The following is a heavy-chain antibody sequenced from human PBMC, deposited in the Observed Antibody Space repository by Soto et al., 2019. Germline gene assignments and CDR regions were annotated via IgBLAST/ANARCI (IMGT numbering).Heavy chain of an antibody. Sequence: SETLSLTCAVSGGSVSSGGYSWSWLRQTSGRGLEWSGYIYESGSTNSNKSLMSRVTISLDRSKNHVSLWLSSVTASDTAIHDCARELRARFDRWGQGALGTVSS. CDR3: ARELRARFDR. CDR1: GGSVSSGGYS. V-gene: IGHV4-30-2*01. CDR2: IYESGST. J-gene: IGHJ5*02. D-gene: IGHD3-16*01.